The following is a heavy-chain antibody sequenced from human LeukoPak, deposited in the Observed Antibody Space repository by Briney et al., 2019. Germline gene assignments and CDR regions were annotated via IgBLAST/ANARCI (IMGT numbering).Heavy chain of an antibody. D-gene: IGHD4-23*01. CDR2: IYSGGTT. J-gene: IGHJ3*02. CDR1: GFTFSSNH. Sequence: GGSLRLSCAASGFTFSSNHMSWVRQAPGKGLNWASIIYSGGTTYYADSVKGRFTISRDNSKNTLYLQMNSLRAEDTAVYYCARDADYGGSPDAFDIWGRGTIVTVSS. V-gene: IGHV3-53*01. CDR3: ARDADYGGSPDAFDI.